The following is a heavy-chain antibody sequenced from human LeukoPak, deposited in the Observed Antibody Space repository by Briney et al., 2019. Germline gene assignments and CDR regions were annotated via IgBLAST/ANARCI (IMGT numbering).Heavy chain of an antibody. D-gene: IGHD3-10*01. CDR1: GVTFSNSW. CDR2: IKQDGSEK. CDR3: ARDRGPNTFDY. Sequence: GGSLRLSCVASGVTFSNSWMISVRQAPGKGPECGSSIKQDGSEKYYVDSVKGRFTISKDNAKNSLYLQMNSLRVEDMAIYYCARDRGPNTFDYWGQGTLVTVSS. V-gene: IGHV3-7*01. J-gene: IGHJ4*02.